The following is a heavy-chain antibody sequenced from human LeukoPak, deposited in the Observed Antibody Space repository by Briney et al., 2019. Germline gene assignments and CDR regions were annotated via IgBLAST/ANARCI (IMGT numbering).Heavy chain of an antibody. CDR1: GYTFTSYD. J-gene: IGHJ3*02. CDR2: INPSGGST. Sequence: ASVKVSCKASGYTFTSYDINWVRQAPGQGLEWMGIINPSGGSTSYAQKFQGRVTMTRDTSTSTVYMELSSLRSEDTAVYYCARDDIRPGAFDIWGQGTMVTVSS. D-gene: IGHD2-15*01. V-gene: IGHV1-46*01. CDR3: ARDDIRPGAFDI.